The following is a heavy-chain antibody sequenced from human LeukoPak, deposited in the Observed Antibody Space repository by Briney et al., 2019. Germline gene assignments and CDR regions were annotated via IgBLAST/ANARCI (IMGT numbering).Heavy chain of an antibody. D-gene: IGHD5-18*01. Sequence: GGSLRLSCAASGFTFSSYAMHWVRQAPGKGLEWVAVISYDGSNKYYADSVKGRFTISRDNSKNTLYLQMNSLRAGDTAVYYCARVDTAMTDYFDYWGQGTLVTVSS. CDR3: ARVDTAMTDYFDY. CDR2: ISYDGSNK. J-gene: IGHJ4*02. V-gene: IGHV3-30-3*01. CDR1: GFTFSSYA.